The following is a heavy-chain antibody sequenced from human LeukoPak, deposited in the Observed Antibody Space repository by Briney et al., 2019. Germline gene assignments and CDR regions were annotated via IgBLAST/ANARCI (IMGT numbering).Heavy chain of an antibody. CDR2: ISDSGDST. D-gene: IGHD4-17*01. CDR3: AIVTNQIDY. Sequence: GGSLRLSCAASGFTFSSYAMSWVSQAPGKGLEWVSGISDSGDSTNYADSVKGRFTISRDKSKNTLYLQMNSLRAEDTAVYYCAIVTNQIDYWGQGTLVTVSS. J-gene: IGHJ4*02. CDR1: GFTFSSYA. V-gene: IGHV3-23*01.